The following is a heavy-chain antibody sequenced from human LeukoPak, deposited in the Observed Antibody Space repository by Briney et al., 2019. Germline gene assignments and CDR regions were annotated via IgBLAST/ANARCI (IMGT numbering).Heavy chain of an antibody. CDR2: VNHSGST. CDR3: ARPRYGSGSYYKD. Sequence: SETLSLTCAVYGGSFSGYYWSWIRQPPGKGLEWIGEVNHSGSTNYNPSLKSRVTISVDTSKNQFSLKLSSVTAADTAVYYCARPRYGSGSYYKDWGQGTLVTVSS. CDR1: GGSFSGYY. D-gene: IGHD3-10*01. V-gene: IGHV4-34*01. J-gene: IGHJ4*02.